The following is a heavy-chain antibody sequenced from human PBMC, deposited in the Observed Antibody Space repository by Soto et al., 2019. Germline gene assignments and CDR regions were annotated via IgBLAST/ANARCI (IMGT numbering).Heavy chain of an antibody. CDR2: IYYSGST. V-gene: IGHV4-59*08. CDR3: ARRRISGSYHYFDY. CDR1: GGSISSYY. J-gene: IGHJ4*02. D-gene: IGHD1-26*01. Sequence: QVQLQESGPGLVKPSETLSLTCSVSGGSISSYYWSWIRQPPGKGLEWIGYIYYSGSTNYNPSLKSRVTISLDTSKNQFSLKLSSVTAADTAVYYCARRRISGSYHYFDYWGQGTLVTVSS.